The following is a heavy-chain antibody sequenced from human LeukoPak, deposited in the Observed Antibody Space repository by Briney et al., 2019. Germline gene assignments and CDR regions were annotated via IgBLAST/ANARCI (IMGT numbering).Heavy chain of an antibody. CDR1: GGSVTSGSYY. V-gene: IGHV4-61*02. CDR2: IYTSGSA. Sequence: PSETLSLTCTVSGGSVTSGSYYWSWIRQPAGKGLEWIGRIYTSGSANYNPSLRSRVTISIDTSKNQFSLKLSSVTAADTAVYYCARVPGADSSGHYYGELDYWGQGTLVTVSS. J-gene: IGHJ4*02. D-gene: IGHD3-22*01. CDR3: ARVPGADSSGHYYGELDY.